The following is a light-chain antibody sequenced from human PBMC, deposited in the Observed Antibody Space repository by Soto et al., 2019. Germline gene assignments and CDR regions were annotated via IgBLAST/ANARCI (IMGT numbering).Light chain of an antibody. CDR3: KQYGNSPIT. V-gene: IGKV3-20*01. CDR2: GAS. J-gene: IGKJ5*01. CDR1: QSVSSRY. Sequence: ENLLSQILGTPSLSPGERATLFCRGSQSVSSRYLAWYQQKPGQAPRLLIYGASSRAAGIPDRFSGSGSGKDFTLTISRLEPEDFAVYYCKQYGNSPITFCQGTRLEIK.